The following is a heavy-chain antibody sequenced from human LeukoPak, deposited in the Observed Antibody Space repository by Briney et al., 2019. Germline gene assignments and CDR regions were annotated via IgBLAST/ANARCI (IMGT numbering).Heavy chain of an antibody. J-gene: IGHJ4*02. CDR2: IYHSGST. CDR1: GGFNTHYY. CDR3: ARGQWLPVFDF. Sequence: PSETLSLTCSVSGGFNTHYYWTWIRQPPGKELEWIGYIYHSGSTKYNPSLKSRVTISVDTSKNHFSLKLNSVTAADTAVYYCARGQWLPVFDFWGQGTLVTVSS. D-gene: IGHD3-22*01. V-gene: IGHV4-59*01.